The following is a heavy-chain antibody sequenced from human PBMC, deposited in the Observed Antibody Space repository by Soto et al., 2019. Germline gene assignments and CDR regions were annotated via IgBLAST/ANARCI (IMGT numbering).Heavy chain of an antibody. CDR3: ARAAYDILTGYGAFDI. CDR2: INPNSGGT. J-gene: IGHJ3*02. Sequence: ASVKVSCKASGYTLTGYYMHWVRQAPGQGLEWMGWINPNSGGTNYAQKFQGWVTMTRDTSISTAYMELSRLRSDDTAVYYCARAAYDILTGYGAFDIWGQGTMVTVSS. D-gene: IGHD3-9*01. CDR1: GYTLTGYY. V-gene: IGHV1-2*04.